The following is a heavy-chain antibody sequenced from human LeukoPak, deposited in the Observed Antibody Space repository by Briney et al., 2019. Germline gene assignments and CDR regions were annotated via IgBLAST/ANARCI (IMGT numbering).Heavy chain of an antibody. V-gene: IGHV4-34*01. CDR1: GGSFSGYY. Sequence: PSETLSLTCAVYGGSFSGYYWSWIRQPPGKGLEWIGEINHSGSTNYNPSLKSRVTISVDTSKNQFSLKLSSVTAADTAVYYCARRQFFASHYYDSSGYYMNWGQGTLVTVSS. J-gene: IGHJ4*02. D-gene: IGHD3-22*01. CDR2: INHSGST. CDR3: ARRQFFASHYYDSSGYYMN.